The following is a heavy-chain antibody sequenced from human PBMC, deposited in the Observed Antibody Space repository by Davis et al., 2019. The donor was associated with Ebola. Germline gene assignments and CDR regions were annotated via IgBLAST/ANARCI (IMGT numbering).Heavy chain of an antibody. CDR1: RFTSSTSG. Sequence: PGGSLRLSCAASRFTSSTSGMHWVRQAPGKGLEWVAVISYDGSNKYYADSVKGRFTISRDNPKNTLYLQMNSLRAEDTSVYYCAKDLWRMAQGIDYWGQGTLVTVSS. J-gene: IGHJ4*02. D-gene: IGHD2/OR15-2a*01. CDR2: ISYDGSNK. V-gene: IGHV3-30*18. CDR3: AKDLWRMAQGIDY.